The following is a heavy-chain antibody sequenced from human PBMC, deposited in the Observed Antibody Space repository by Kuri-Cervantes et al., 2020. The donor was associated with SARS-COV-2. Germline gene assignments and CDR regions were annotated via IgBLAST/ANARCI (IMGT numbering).Heavy chain of an antibody. CDR1: GFTFSSYS. CDR3: ASLRPNYNWNYEEGPRYYYYMDV. Sequence: GESLKISCAASGFTFSSYSMNWVRQAPGKGLEWVSYISSSSSTIYYADSVKGRFTISRDNAKNSLYLRMNSLRAEDTAVYYCASLRPNYNWNYEEGPRYYYYMDVWGKGTTVTVSS. J-gene: IGHJ6*03. CDR2: ISSSSSTI. V-gene: IGHV3-48*01. D-gene: IGHD1-7*01.